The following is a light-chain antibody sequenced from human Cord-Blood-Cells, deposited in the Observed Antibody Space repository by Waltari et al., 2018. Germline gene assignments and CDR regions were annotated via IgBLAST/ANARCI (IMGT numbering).Light chain of an antibody. J-gene: IGKJ4*01. CDR2: AAS. CDR3: QQSYSTPLT. CDR1: QSISSY. V-gene: IGKV1-39*01. Sequence: DIHMTQSPSSLSASVGDSVTITCRASQSISSYLNWYQQKPGKAPKLLIYAASSLQRGVPSRFSGSGSGTDVTLTISRLQPEDFATYYCQQSYSTPLTFGGGTKVEIK.